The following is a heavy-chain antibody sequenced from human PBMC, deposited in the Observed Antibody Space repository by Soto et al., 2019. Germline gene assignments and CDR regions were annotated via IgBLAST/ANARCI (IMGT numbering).Heavy chain of an antibody. Sequence: QVHLVQSGAEVKEPGSSVKVSCKASGATLDTFINFGITWVRRAPGQGLEWMGGILPVFGTPHYAQKFQGRVTIRADESTRTAYMELSSLRSEDTAVYYCARGAATQIVVVMYAALEIWGKGTMVTVSS. D-gene: IGHD3-22*01. CDR3: ARGAATQIVVVMYAALEI. J-gene: IGHJ3*02. CDR2: ILPVFGTP. V-gene: IGHV1-69*12. CDR1: GATLDTFINFG.